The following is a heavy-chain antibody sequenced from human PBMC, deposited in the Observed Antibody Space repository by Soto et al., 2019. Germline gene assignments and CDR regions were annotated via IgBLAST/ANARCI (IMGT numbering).Heavy chain of an antibody. CDR2: ISNSGSTT. Sequence: VGSLRLSCAASGFSFSKYDMGWVRQAPGKGLEWVSSISNSGSTTYYADSVRGRFAISRDNSQKTLYLQMTSLRAEDTALYFCAKAVVVVMSPFDSWGQGTLVTVSS. CDR1: GFSFSKYD. CDR3: AKAVVVVMSPFDS. D-gene: IGHD2-21*01. V-gene: IGHV3-23*01. J-gene: IGHJ4*02.